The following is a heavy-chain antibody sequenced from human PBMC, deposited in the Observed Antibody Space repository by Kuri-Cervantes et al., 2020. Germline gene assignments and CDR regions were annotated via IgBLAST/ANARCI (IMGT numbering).Heavy chain of an antibody. Sequence: GESLKISCVASGFTFSNYWMSWVRQAPGKGLEWVANIKEDESEKNYVDSVKGRFTISRDNAKNSLYLQMNSLRPEDTALYYCTRWYAPGGSHQFYSHMDVWGKGTTVTVSS. D-gene: IGHD3-10*01. CDR1: GFTFSNYW. V-gene: IGHV3-7*05. CDR3: TRWYAPGGSHQFYSHMDV. J-gene: IGHJ6*03. CDR2: IKEDESEK.